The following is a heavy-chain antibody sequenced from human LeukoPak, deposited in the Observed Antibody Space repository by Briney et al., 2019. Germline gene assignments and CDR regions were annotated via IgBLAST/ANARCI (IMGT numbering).Heavy chain of an antibody. CDR1: GFTFARSE. CDR3: ARAGDKGTANWYFDL. V-gene: IGHV3-48*03. Sequence: GGSLRLSCAAAGFTFARSEMNWGRQAPGKGLEWISSSSMYYADSVKGRFTISRENAKQTLYLQMNSLRPEDTAVYYCARAGDKGTANWYFDLWGRGTLVTVSS. D-gene: IGHD2-21*01. CDR2: SSM. J-gene: IGHJ2*01.